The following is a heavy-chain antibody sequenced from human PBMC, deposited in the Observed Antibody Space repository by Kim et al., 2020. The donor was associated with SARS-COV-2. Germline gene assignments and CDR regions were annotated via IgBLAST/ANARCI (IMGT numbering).Heavy chain of an antibody. V-gene: IGHV1-18*04. J-gene: IGHJ6*02. D-gene: IGHD3-10*01. CDR3: AREGVIPDPYYYGSGAYYYYGMDV. CDR2: ISAYNGNT. CDR1: GYTFTSYG. Sequence: ASVKVSCKASGYTFTSYGISWVRQAPGQGLEWMGWISAYNGNTNYAQKLQGRVTMTTDTSTSTAYMELRSLRSDDTAVYYCAREGVIPDPYYYGSGAYYYYGMDVWGQGTTVTVSS.